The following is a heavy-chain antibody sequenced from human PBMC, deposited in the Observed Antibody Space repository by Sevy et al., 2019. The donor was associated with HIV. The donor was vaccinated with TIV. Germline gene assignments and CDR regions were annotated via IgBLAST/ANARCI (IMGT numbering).Heavy chain of an antibody. CDR3: ARGPIVVVPAAPPPDFDY. D-gene: IGHD2-2*01. J-gene: IGHJ4*02. V-gene: IGHV3-21*01. Sequence: GGSLRLSCAASGFTFSSYSMNWVRQAPGKGLEWVSSISTSSSYTYYADSVKGRFTISRDNAKNSLYLQMNSLRAEDTAVYYCARGPIVVVPAAPPPDFDYWGQGTLVTVPS. CDR2: ISTSSSYT. CDR1: GFTFSSYS.